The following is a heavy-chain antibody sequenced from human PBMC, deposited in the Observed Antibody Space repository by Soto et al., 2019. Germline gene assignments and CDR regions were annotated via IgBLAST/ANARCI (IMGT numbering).Heavy chain of an antibody. Sequence: PGGSLRLSCAASGFIFDDYAMHWVRQSPGKGLEWVSGISWNSGHIDYAAPVRGRFTISRDNAKNSVYLQMNSLTSEDTALYYCAKTRDLRKCGDNFPVHSVSDPWGVGTLVTVSS. D-gene: IGHD2-21*01. V-gene: IGHV3-9*01. CDR2: ISWNSGHI. CDR1: GFIFDDYA. CDR3: AKTRDLRKCGDNFPVHSVSDP. J-gene: IGHJ5*02.